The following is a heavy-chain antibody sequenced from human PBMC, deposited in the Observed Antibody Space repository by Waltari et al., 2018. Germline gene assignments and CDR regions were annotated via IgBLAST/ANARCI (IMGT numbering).Heavy chain of an antibody. J-gene: IGHJ4*02. CDR1: RDAVPEHH. CDR3: AREYCGGDCRLFDY. CDR2: VNPNGGGT. Sequence: LVQSGAEGMKPGASVQVSCKASRDAVPEHHQRWVRQDPGQGLEWMGWVNPNGGGTNYAQRFAGRITVTWDTSISTAYMEFSRLTSGDTAVYFCAREYCGGDCRLFDYWGQGTLVTVSS. D-gene: IGHD2-21*02. V-gene: IGHV1-2*02.